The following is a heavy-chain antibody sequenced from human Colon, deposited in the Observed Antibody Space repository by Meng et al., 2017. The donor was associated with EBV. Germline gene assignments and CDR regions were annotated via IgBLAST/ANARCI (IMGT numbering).Heavy chain of an antibody. CDR2: INAGNGKT. J-gene: IGHJ4*02. CDR1: GYTFTAYA. CDR3: ARGWSRDGYNTPDY. V-gene: IGHV1-3*01. D-gene: IGHD5-24*01. Sequence: QVQLVQSGAEVKKPGASVNMSCKASGYTFTAYAMHWVRQAPGQGLEWMGWINAGNGKTKYSQNFLGRVTIATDTSATTVYMDLSSLRSEDMALDYCARGWSRDGYNTPDYWGQGTLVTVYS.